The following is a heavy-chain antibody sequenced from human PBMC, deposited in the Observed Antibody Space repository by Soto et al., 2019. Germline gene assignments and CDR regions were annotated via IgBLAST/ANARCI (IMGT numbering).Heavy chain of an antibody. CDR3: VRLVIISALFDY. V-gene: IGHV4-39*01. CDR1: GGSISSSSYY. CDR2: IYYSGST. D-gene: IGHD3-3*01. J-gene: IGHJ4*02. Sequence: QLQLQESGPGLVKPSETLSLTCTVSGGSISSSSYYWGWIRQPPGKGLEWIGSIYYSGSTYYDPSLKSRVTISVDTSKNQSALKLSSVTAADTAVYYCVRLVIISALFDYWGQGTLVTVSS.